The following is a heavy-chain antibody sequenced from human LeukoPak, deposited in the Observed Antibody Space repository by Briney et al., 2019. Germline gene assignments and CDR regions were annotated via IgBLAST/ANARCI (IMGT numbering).Heavy chain of an antibody. CDR1: GFTFSSYA. Sequence: GGSLRLSCAASGFTFSSYAMSWVRQAPGKGLEWVSAISGSGGSTYYADSVKGRFTISRDNAQNSLYLQMNSPTAEDTAVYYCAREGSAADDFDYWGQGTLVTVSS. CDR2: ISGSGGST. J-gene: IGHJ4*02. V-gene: IGHV3-23*01. CDR3: AREGSAADDFDY. D-gene: IGHD2-2*01.